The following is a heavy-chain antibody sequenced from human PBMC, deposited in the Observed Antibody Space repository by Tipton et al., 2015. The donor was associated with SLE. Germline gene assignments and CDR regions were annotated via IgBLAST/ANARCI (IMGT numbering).Heavy chain of an antibody. V-gene: IGHV4-38-2*02. Sequence: TLSLTCTVSLYSISSGFYWDWVRQPPGKGLEWIGEINHSGTTNYNASLKSRVSISIDTSETHFSLKLSAVTAADTAVYYCARRDPLYYYMDVWGRGTTVTVSS. J-gene: IGHJ6*03. CDR2: INHSGTT. D-gene: IGHD2-21*01. CDR3: ARRDPLYYYMDV. CDR1: LYSISSGFY.